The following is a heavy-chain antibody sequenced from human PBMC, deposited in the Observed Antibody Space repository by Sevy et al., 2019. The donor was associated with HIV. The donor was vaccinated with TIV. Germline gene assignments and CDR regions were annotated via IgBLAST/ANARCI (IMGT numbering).Heavy chain of an antibody. J-gene: IGHJ4*02. CDR2: IRQDGSDK. CDR3: ARFEDY. V-gene: IGHV3-7*01. Sequence: GGSLRLSCVASGFTFSSYWMTWVRQAPGRGLEWVANIRQDGSDKFYVDSVMGRFTISRDNAKNSLYLQMNSLRAEDTAVYYCARFEDYWGQGTLVTVSS. CDR1: GFTFSSYW.